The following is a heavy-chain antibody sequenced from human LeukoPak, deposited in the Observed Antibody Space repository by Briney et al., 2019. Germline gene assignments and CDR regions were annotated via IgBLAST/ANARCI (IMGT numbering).Heavy chain of an antibody. CDR2: ISAYNGNT. D-gene: IGHD3-9*01. V-gene: IGHV1-18*01. J-gene: IGHJ6*02. CDR3: ARDGHDDILTGYYDGVIYYYGMDV. Sequence: ASVTVSCKASGYTFTSYGISWVRQAPGQGLEGMGWISAYNGNTNYAQKLQGRVTITTDTSTSTAYMELRSLRSDDTAVYYCARDGHDDILTGYYDGVIYYYGMDVWGQGTTVTVSS. CDR1: GYTFTSYG.